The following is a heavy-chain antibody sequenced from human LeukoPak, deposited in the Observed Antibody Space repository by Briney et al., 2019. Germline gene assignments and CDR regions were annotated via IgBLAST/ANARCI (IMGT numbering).Heavy chain of an antibody. V-gene: IGHV3-21*06. Sequence: GGSLRLSCAAFGFTFSSYTMNWVRQAPGKGLEWVSSISSSSSYIYYADSVKGRFTISRDNAKNSLYLQMNSLRAEDTAVYYCAGATPRTPGHFDYWGQGTLVTVSS. J-gene: IGHJ4*02. D-gene: IGHD4-23*01. CDR3: AGATPRTPGHFDY. CDR2: ISSSSSYI. CDR1: GFTFSSYT.